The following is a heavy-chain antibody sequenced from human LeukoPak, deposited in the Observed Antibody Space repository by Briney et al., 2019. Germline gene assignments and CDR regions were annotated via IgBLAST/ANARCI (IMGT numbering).Heavy chain of an antibody. CDR2: ISSDGGTI. Sequence: GGSLRLSCAASGFTFSRKTMNWVRQAPGKGLEWVSYISSDGGTIYYADSVRGRFTISRDNAKNSLYLQMNSLRAEDTAVYYCARDPGLVKTPPYYYYGMDVWGQGTTVTVSS. CDR1: GFTFSRKT. V-gene: IGHV3-48*01. J-gene: IGHJ6*02. D-gene: IGHD3/OR15-3a*01. CDR3: ARDPGLVKTPPYYYYGMDV.